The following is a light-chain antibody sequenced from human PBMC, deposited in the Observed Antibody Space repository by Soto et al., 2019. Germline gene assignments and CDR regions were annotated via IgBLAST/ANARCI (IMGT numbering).Light chain of an antibody. J-gene: IGLJ3*02. CDR3: QSYGSGIQGV. V-gene: IGLV6-57*04. Sequence: NFMPTQPHSVSESPGKTVTISCTRSSGNIASNYVQWYQQRPGSAPTTVIYEDNLRPSGVPDRFSGSIDRSSNSASLTISGLKTEDEADYFCQSYGSGIQGVFGGGTQLTVL. CDR1: SGNIASNY. CDR2: EDN.